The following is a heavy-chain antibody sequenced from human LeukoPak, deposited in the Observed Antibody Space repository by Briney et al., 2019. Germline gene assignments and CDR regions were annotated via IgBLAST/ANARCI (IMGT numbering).Heavy chain of an antibody. CDR3: ARSHPRIAVAGALDYYYGMDV. V-gene: IGHV4-4*02. CDR2: IYHSGST. Sequence: ASETLSLTCAVSGGSISSSNWWSWVRQPPGKGLEWIGEIYHSGSTNYNPSLKSRVTISVDKSKNQFSLKLSSVTAADTAVYYCARSHPRIAVAGALDYYYGMDVWGQGTTVTVSS. J-gene: IGHJ6*02. CDR1: GGSISSSNW. D-gene: IGHD6-19*01.